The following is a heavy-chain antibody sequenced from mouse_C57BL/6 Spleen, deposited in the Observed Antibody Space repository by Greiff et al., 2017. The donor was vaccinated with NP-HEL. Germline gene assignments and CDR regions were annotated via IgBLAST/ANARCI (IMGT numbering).Heavy chain of an antibody. Sequence: QVQLQQPGAELVKPGASVMLSCKASGYTFTSYWMHWVKQRPGQGLEWIGMIHPNSGSTNYNEKFKSKATLTVDKSSSTAYMQLSSLTSEDSAVYYCARGATVVATKGYYYAMDYWGQGTSVTVSS. V-gene: IGHV1-64*01. J-gene: IGHJ4*01. CDR1: GYTFTSYW. D-gene: IGHD1-1*01. CDR2: IHPNSGST. CDR3: ARGATVVATKGYYYAMDY.